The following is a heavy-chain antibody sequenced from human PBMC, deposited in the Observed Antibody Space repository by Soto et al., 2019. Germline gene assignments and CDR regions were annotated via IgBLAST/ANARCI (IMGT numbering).Heavy chain of an antibody. CDR2: ISSSSSYT. V-gene: IGHV3-11*05. CDR1: GFTFSDYY. J-gene: IGHJ6*02. CDR3: ARDAHYDILTGYLYGMDV. Sequence: GGSLRLSCAASGFTFSDYYMSWIRQAPGKGLEWVSYISSSSSYTNYADSVKGRFTISRDNAKNSLYLQMNSLRAEDTAVYYCARDAHYDILTGYLYGMDVWGQGTTVTVSS. D-gene: IGHD3-9*01.